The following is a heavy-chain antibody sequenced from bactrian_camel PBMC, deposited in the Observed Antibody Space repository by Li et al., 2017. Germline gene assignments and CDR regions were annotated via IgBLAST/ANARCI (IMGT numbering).Heavy chain of an antibody. CDR3: ATDRSCRSGWYRRGS. CDR1: GPADSNYC. CDR2: LYTGGDRA. Sequence: HVQLVESGGGSVQAGGSLILSCTASGPADSNYCMAWFRQAPGKEREGVAGLYTGGDRAYYVDSVKGRFTISKDNTKGTLSLQMDNLKPEDTATYYCATDRSCRSGWYRRGSWGQGTQVTVS. J-gene: IGHJ6*01. V-gene: IGHV3S1*01. D-gene: IGHD6*01.